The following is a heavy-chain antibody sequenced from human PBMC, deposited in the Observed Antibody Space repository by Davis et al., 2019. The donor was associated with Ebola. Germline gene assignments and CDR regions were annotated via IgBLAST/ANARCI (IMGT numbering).Heavy chain of an antibody. CDR3: ARDTVTTGFDY. D-gene: IGHD4-11*01. CDR2: IYYSGST. CDR1: GGSISGYQ. V-gene: IGHV4-59*01. J-gene: IGHJ4*02. Sequence: MPSETLSLTCTVSGGSISGYQWAWIRQPPGKGLESIGYIYYSGSTNYKPPLKSRITISVDTSKNQFSLKLSSVTAADTAVYYCARDTVTTGFDYWGQGTLVTVSS.